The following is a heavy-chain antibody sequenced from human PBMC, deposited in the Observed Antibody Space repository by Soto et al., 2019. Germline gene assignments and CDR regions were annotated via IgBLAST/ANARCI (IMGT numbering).Heavy chain of an antibody. J-gene: IGHJ4*02. D-gene: IGHD6-13*01. CDR1: GFTFSSYG. CDR2: ISYDGSNK. CDR3: AKDLTGYSSSC. V-gene: IGHV3-30*18. Sequence: GGSLRLSCAASGFTFSSYGMHWVRQAPGKGLEWVAVISYDGSNKYYADSVKGRFTISRDNSKNTLYLQMNSLRAEDTAVYYCAKDLTGYSSSCWGQGTLVTVSS.